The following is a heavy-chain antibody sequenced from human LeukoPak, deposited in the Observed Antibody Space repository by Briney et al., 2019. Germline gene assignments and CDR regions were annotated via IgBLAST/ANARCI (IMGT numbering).Heavy chain of an antibody. CDR1: GFTFSSYG. J-gene: IGHJ4*02. D-gene: IGHD1-26*01. CDR2: IWYDGSNK. V-gene: IGHV3-33*01. Sequence: GGSLRLSCAASGFTFSSYGMHWVRQAPGKGLEWVAVIWYDGSNKYYADSVKGRFTISRDNSKNTMYLQMNSLRAEDTAVYYWARVGSYPPVFDYWGQGTLVTASS. CDR3: ARVGSYPPVFDY.